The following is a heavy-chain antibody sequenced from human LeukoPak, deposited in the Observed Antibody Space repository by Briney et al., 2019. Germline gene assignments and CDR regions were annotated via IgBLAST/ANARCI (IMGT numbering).Heavy chain of an antibody. Sequence: SETLSLTCTVSGYSISSGYYWGWIRQPPGKGLEWIGSIYHSGGTYYNPSLKSRVTISVDTSKNQFSLKLSSVTAADTAVYYCAREGEDWSGYYKGAFDIWGQGTMVTVSS. V-gene: IGHV4-38-2*02. CDR3: AREGEDWSGYYKGAFDI. D-gene: IGHD3-3*01. J-gene: IGHJ3*02. CDR1: GYSISSGYY. CDR2: IYHSGGT.